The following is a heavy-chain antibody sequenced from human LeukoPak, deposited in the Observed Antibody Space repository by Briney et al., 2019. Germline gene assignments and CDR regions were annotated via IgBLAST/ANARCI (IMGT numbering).Heavy chain of an antibody. J-gene: IGHJ4*02. Sequence: GGSLRLSGVASGFTFSSYWMSWVRQAPGKGLEWVANIKQDGSEKYYVDSVRGRFTISRDNVKNSLYLQMNSLRAEDTAVYYCARGGKFYYDSSGYPGDYWGQGTLVTVSS. V-gene: IGHV3-7*01. CDR3: ARGGKFYYDSSGYPGDY. D-gene: IGHD3-22*01. CDR1: GFTFSSYW. CDR2: IKQDGSEK.